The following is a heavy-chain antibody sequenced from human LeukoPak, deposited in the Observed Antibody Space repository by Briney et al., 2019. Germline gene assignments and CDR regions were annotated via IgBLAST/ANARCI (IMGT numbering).Heavy chain of an antibody. D-gene: IGHD2-21*02. J-gene: IGHJ4*02. CDR1: GGSINTYY. Sequence: PSETLSLTCAVSGGSINTYYWTWRRQPPGQALEWIGYIYYTGNTKYNPSLESRVTMSIDTSKNEFSLKIYSVNAADTAVYFCGSGSVVTALDQWGQGTLVTVSS. CDR2: IYYTGNT. V-gene: IGHV4-59*01. CDR3: GSGSVVTALDQ.